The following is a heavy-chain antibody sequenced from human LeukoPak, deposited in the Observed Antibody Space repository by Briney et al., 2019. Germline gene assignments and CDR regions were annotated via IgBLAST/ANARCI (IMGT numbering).Heavy chain of an antibody. CDR2: INPSGGSI. V-gene: IGHV1-46*01. CDR1: GYTFTTYY. Sequence: ASVKVSCKASGYTFTTYYMHWVRQTPGQGLEWMGIINPSGGSITYAQKFQGRVTITADESTSTAYMELSSLRSEDTAVYYCARDLGDLIDENWFDPWGQGTLVTVSS. J-gene: IGHJ5*02. D-gene: IGHD3-16*01. CDR3: ARDLGDLIDENWFDP.